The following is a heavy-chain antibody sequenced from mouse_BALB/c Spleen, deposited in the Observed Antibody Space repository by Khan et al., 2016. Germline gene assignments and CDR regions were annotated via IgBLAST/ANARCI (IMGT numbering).Heavy chain of an antibody. Sequence: EVKLEVSGGGLVQPGGSMKLSCVASGFTFSNYWMNWVRQSPEKGLEWVAEIRLKSNNYATHYAESVKGRFTISRDDSKSSVYLQMNNLRAEDTGIDYCTRQGRYDDYYAMDYWGQGTSVTVSS. V-gene: IGHV6-6*02. D-gene: IGHD2-14*01. CDR1: GFTFSNYW. CDR3: TRQGRYDDYYAMDY. J-gene: IGHJ4*01. CDR2: IRLKSNNYAT.